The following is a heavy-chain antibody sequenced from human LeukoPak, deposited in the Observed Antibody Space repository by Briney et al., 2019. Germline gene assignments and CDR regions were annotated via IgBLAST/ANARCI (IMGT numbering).Heavy chain of an antibody. J-gene: IGHJ4*02. CDR1: GFTFNKYA. D-gene: IGHD1-26*01. Sequence: GGSLRLSCAVSGFTFNKYAIHWVRQAPGKGLEWVAFISYDGFTKYYADSVKGRFTISRDNSQNTLDLQMNSLRAEDTAVYYCARALSERYSTDYWGQGTLVTVSS. V-gene: IGHV3-30-3*01. CDR3: ARALSERYSTDY. CDR2: ISYDGFTK.